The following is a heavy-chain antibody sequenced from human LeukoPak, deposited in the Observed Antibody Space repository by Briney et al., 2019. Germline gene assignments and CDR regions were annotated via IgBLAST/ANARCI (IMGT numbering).Heavy chain of an antibody. CDR2: ISGSGGST. CDR1: GFTFSSYA. J-gene: IGHJ4*02. Sequence: GGSLRLSCAASGFTFSSYAMSWVRPAPGKGLEWVSAISGSGGSTYYAGSVKGRFTISRDNSKNTLYLQMNSLRAEDTAVYYCAKDGRVVVINTIDYWGQGTLVTVSS. CDR3: AKDGRVVVINTIDY. D-gene: IGHD3-22*01. V-gene: IGHV3-23*01.